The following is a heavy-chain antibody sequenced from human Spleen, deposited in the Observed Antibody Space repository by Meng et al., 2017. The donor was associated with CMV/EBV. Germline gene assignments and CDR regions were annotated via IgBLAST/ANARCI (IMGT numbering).Heavy chain of an antibody. CDR1: GFTFTSYT. Sequence: GGSLRLSCVASGFTFTSYTMNWVRQAPGKGLEWVSSIGSSSSRIYYADSVKGRFTVSRDNARNSLYLQMNSLRAEDSAMYYCTRGGGSAAFWGQGTLVTVSS. CDR3: TRGGGSAAF. J-gene: IGHJ4*02. V-gene: IGHV3-21*04. D-gene: IGHD2-15*01. CDR2: IGSSSSRI.